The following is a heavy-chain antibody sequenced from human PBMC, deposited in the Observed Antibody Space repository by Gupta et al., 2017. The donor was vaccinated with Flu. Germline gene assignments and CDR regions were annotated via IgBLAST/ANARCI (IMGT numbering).Heavy chain of an antibody. CDR2: INPQSGSK. Sequence: QVQLVQSGADVKAPGASVKVSCKASGYTFTAYYIHWVRQAPGQGLEWVGRINPQSGSKNYEQKVQGRVTMTMDTYISTAYMDLSRLRSDDTAVYYCAREKYCRSASCYRWLDPWGQGTLVTVSS. J-gene: IGHJ5*02. CDR3: AREKYCRSASCYRWLDP. V-gene: IGHV1-2*06. D-gene: IGHD2-2*02. CDR1: GYTFTAYY.